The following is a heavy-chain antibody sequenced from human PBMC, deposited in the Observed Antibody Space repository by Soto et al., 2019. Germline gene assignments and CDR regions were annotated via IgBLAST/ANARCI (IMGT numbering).Heavy chain of an antibody. CDR2: IIPIFGTA. CDR3: AGSYDSSGPPPFDY. Sequence: QVQLVQSGAEVKKPGSSVKVSCKASGGTFSSYAISWVRQAPGQGLEWMGGIIPIFGTANYAQKFQGRVTITADEYKSTAYMELRSLRSEDTAVYYCAGSYDSSGPPPFDYWGQGTLVTVSS. J-gene: IGHJ4*02. D-gene: IGHD3-22*01. V-gene: IGHV1-69*12. CDR1: GGTFSSYA.